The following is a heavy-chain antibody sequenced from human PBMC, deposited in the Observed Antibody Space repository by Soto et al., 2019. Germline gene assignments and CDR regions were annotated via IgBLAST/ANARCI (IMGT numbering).Heavy chain of an antibody. V-gene: IGHV5-51*01. CDR1: GYSFTNHW. CDR3: ARRKATSTSLSYRAGFDY. CDR2: IYPGDSDT. D-gene: IGHD3-10*01. J-gene: IGHJ4*02. Sequence: GESLKISCKASGYSFTNHWIGWVRQMPGKGLEWMGIIYPGDSDTRYSPSFEGQVTISADKSISTAYLQWSSLKASDTARYYCARRKATSTSLSYRAGFDYWGQGTLVTVSS.